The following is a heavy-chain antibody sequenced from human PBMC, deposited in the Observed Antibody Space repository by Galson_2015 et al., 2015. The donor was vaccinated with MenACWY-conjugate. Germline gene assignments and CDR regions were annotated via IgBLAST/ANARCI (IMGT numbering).Heavy chain of an antibody. J-gene: IGHJ4*02. CDR1: GASITSTDYH. CDR2: IYYGGTT. Sequence: SETLSLTCTVSGASITSTDYHWGWIRQPPGKGLEWIGSIYYGGTTYYNPSLKSRVTISEDTSKNQFSLKVNSVTATDTAVYYCARGRRKTVAGVMVHRSPFDFWGQGTLVTVSS. D-gene: IGHD2/OR15-2a*01. V-gene: IGHV4-39*07. CDR3: ARGRRKTVAGVMVHRSPFDF.